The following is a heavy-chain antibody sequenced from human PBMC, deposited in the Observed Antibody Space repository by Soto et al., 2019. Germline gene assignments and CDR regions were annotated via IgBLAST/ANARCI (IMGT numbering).Heavy chain of an antibody. D-gene: IGHD2-21*02. CDR1: GGSISRYY. CDR2: LYNAGST. Sequence: SETLSLTCTVSGGSISRYYWSWIRQPPGKGLEWIGYLYNAGSTIYNPSLKSRVTILVDMSQNQFSLNLNYVTAADTAVYYCARDLWGYCGTDCYPLDVWGQGTTVTVS. V-gene: IGHV4-59*01. CDR3: ARDLWGYCGTDCYPLDV. J-gene: IGHJ6*02.